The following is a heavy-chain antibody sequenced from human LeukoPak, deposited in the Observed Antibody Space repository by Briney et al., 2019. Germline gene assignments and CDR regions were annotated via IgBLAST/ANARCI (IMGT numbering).Heavy chain of an antibody. CDR3: AKSHLQIAAANFDY. J-gene: IGHJ4*02. D-gene: IGHD6-13*01. CDR2: ISGSGGST. V-gene: IGHV3-23*01. Sequence: QPGGSLRLSCAASGFAFSSYNMNWVRQAPGKGLEWVSAISGSGGSTHYAVSVRGRFTISRDNSKNTLYLQVNSLRAQDTAVYYCAKSHLQIAAANFDYWGQGTLVAVSS. CDR1: GFAFSSYN.